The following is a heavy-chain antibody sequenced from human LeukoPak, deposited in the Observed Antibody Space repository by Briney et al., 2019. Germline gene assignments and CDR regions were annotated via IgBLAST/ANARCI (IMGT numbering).Heavy chain of an antibody. J-gene: IGHJ4*02. D-gene: IGHD6-19*01. CDR1: GFTFSLYA. CDR2: INSDGSYI. CDR3: ARGDGSSGWYGY. Sequence: PGGSLRLSCSASGFTFSLYAMHWVRQAPGKGLEYVSAINSDGSYIYYADSVKGRFTISRDNSKNTLYLQMNSLRAEDTAVYYCARGDGSSGWYGYWGQGTLVTVSS. V-gene: IGHV3-64*04.